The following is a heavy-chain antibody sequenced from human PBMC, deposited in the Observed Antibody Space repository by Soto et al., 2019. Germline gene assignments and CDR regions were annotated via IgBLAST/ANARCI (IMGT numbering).Heavy chain of an antibody. D-gene: IGHD2-2*01. CDR2: IYQSGST. J-gene: IGHJ5*02. CDR1: GGSISRGGYS. CDR3: ARVPDR. Sequence: SDTLSLTCAVSGGSISRGGYSWSWIRQPPGKGLEWIGYIYQSGSTYYNPSLKSRVTISVDRSKNQFSLKLSSVTAADTAVYYCARVPDRWGQGVLVTVSS. V-gene: IGHV4-30-2*01.